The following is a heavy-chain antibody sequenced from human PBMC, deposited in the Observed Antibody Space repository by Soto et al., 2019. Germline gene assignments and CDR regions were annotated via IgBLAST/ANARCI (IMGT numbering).Heavy chain of an antibody. V-gene: IGHV3-66*01. CDR3: AREAIIVIAAPEYYFDY. J-gene: IGHJ4*02. CDR1: GFDVSNTD. D-gene: IGHD3-22*01. CDR2: IYSGGYT. Sequence: EVQLVESGGDLVQRGGSLRLSCAASGFDVSNTDMSWVRQAPGKGLEWVSVIYSGGYTNYADSVKGRFIVSRDSHKNTLYLQMDSLRAEDTAVYYCAREAIIVIAAPEYYFDYCGQGTLVTVSS.